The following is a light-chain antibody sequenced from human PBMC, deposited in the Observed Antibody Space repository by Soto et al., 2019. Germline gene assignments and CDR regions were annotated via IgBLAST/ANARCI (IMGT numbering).Light chain of an antibody. CDR3: MQSTQLPPT. CDR2: EVS. CDR1: QSLLHITGETF. V-gene: IGKV2D-29*02. Sequence: DVVMTQTPLSLSVAPGQGASIACKSSQSLLHITGETFLFWYLQKPGQSPQLLIYEVSTRVSGVPDRFSGSGSGTDFTLEISRVETDDVGMYYCMQSTQLPPTLGQGTRLEIK. J-gene: IGKJ5*01.